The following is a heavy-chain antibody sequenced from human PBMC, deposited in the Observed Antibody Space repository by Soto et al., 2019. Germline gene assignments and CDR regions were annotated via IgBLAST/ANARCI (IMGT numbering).Heavy chain of an antibody. J-gene: IGHJ5*02. V-gene: IGHV4-59*01. CDR3: ARDRSGYCSGGSCGPNWFDP. CDR1: GGSISSYY. D-gene: IGHD2-15*01. Sequence: SETLSLTCTVSGGSISSYYWSWIRQSPGKGLEWIGYMYYSGSTNYNPSLKSRVSISLDTSKNQLSLRLNSVTAADTAVYYCARDRSGYCSGGSCGPNWFDPWGQGTLVTVSS. CDR2: MYYSGST.